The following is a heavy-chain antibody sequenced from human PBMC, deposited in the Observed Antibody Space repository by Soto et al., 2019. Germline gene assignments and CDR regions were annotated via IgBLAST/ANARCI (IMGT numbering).Heavy chain of an antibody. CDR3: AREDSSSVNFGS. Sequence: EGSLRRSCAAFGFTFSNYWMRWVRQAPGKGLVWVSRINSDGSSSSYADSVKGRFTISRDNARNTLYLQMNSLRAEDTAVYYCAREDSSSVNFGSWGQGPLVSVSS. CDR1: GFTFSNYW. D-gene: IGHD6-19*01. V-gene: IGHV3-74*01. J-gene: IGHJ4*02. CDR2: INSDGSSS.